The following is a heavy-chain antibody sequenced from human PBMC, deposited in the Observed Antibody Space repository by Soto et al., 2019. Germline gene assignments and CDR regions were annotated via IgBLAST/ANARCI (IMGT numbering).Heavy chain of an antibody. D-gene: IGHD1-26*01. CDR1: GGSISSSNW. CDR2: IYHSGST. V-gene: IGHV4-4*02. CDR3: ARGRVGATSLAF. J-gene: IGHJ4*02. Sequence: QVQLQESGPGLVKPSGTLSLTCAVSGGSISSSNWWSWVRQPPGKGLEWIGEIYHSGSTNYNPSLKSRXXIXVXXSKHQFCLKLSSVTAADTAVYYCARGRVGATSLAFWGQGTLVTVSS.